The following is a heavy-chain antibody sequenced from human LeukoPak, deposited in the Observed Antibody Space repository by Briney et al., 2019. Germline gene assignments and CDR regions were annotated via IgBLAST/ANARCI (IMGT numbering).Heavy chain of an antibody. J-gene: IGHJ6*04. CDR3: AELGITMIGGV. Sequence: GGSLRLSCAAPGFTFSSYEMNWVRQAPGKGQEWVSYISSSGSTIYYADSVKGRFTISRDNAKNSLYLQMNSLRAEDTAVYYCAELGITMIGGVWGKGTTVTISS. CDR2: ISSSGSTI. V-gene: IGHV3-48*03. D-gene: IGHD3-10*02. CDR1: GFTFSSYE.